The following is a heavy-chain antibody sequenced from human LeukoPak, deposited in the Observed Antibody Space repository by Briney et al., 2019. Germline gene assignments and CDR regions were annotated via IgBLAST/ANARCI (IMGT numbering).Heavy chain of an antibody. CDR2: IFLKIVKI. V-gene: IGHV3-9*03. CDR3: AKGRPVHDTSGYYYDYFDY. D-gene: IGHD3-22*01. Sequence: GGALRHSCAPPGFTLYVFTMRWGRASLGEGLGWGFRIFLKIVKIEYADYVKGRFPISRDNAKNSLYLQMNSLKTEDMAFYYCAKGRPVHDTSGYYYDYFDYWGQGALVTVSS. CDR1: GFTLYVFT. J-gene: IGHJ4*02.